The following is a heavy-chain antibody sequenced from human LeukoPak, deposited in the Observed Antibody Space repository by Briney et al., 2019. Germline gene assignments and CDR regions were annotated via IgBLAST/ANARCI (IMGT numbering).Heavy chain of an antibody. D-gene: IGHD1-7*01. V-gene: IGHV3-9*01. CDR2: ISWNSGSI. Sequence: GGSLRLSCAAFGFTFDDYAMHWVRQAPGKGLEWVSGISWNSGSIGYADSVKGRFTTSRDNAKNSLYLQMNSLRAEDTALYYCAKGGYNWNYGEIDYWGQGTLVTVSS. CDR1: GFTFDDYA. CDR3: AKGGYNWNYGEIDY. J-gene: IGHJ4*02.